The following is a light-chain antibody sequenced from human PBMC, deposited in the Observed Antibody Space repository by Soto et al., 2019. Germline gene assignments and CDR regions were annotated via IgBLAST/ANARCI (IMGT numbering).Light chain of an antibody. Sequence: QTVVTQPPSASGTPGQRVTIACSGSSSNIGRNTVHWYQQLPGTTPKLLIYSNDQRPSGVPDRFSGSKSGSSASLAISGLQSEDEADYYCAAWDDSLYGVVFGGGTKLTVL. CDR1: SSNIGRNT. J-gene: IGLJ2*01. CDR2: SND. V-gene: IGLV1-44*01. CDR3: AAWDDSLYGVV.